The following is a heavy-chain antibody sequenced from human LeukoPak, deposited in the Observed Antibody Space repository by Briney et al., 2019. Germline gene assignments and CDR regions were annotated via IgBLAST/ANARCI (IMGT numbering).Heavy chain of an antibody. CDR1: GGSISSSSYY. D-gene: IGHD3-9*01. V-gene: IGHV4-39*07. CDR3: ARARGGYFDWSQGD. CDR2: IYYSGST. J-gene: IGHJ4*02. Sequence: SETLSLTCTVSGGSISSSSYYWGWIRQPPGKGLEWIGSIYYSGSTYYNPSLKSRVTISVDTSKNQFSLKLSSVTAADTAVYYCARARGGYFDWSQGDWGQGTLVTVSS.